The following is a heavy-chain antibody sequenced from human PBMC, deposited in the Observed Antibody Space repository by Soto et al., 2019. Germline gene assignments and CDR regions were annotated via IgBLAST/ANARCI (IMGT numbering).Heavy chain of an antibody. CDR3: ARAVDIVATTHIDY. D-gene: IGHD5-12*01. CDR2: IYYSGST. Sequence: SETLSLTCTVSGGSVSSGSYYWSWIRQPPGKGLEWIGYIYYSGSTNYNPSLKSRVTISVDTSKNQFSLKLSSVTAADTAVYYCARAVDIVATTHIDYWGQGTLVTVSS. V-gene: IGHV4-61*01. J-gene: IGHJ4*02. CDR1: GGSVSSGSYY.